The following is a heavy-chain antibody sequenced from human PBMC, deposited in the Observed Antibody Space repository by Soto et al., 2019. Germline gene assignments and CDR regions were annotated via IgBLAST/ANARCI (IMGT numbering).Heavy chain of an antibody. CDR1: GYTLTELS. V-gene: IGHV1-2*04. D-gene: IGHD6-19*01. J-gene: IGHJ6*02. CDR3: AREVIAVAGTTYYYYYYGMDV. CDR2: INPNSGGT. Sequence: SVKVSCTVSGYTLTELSMHWVRQAPGKGLEWMGWINPNSGGTNYAQKFQGWVTMTRDTSISTAYMELSSLRSEDTAVYYCAREVIAVAGTTYYYYYYGMDVWGQGTTVTVSS.